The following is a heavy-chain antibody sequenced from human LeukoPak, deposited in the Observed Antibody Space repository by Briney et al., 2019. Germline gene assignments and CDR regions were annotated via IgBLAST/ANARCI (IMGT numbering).Heavy chain of an antibody. CDR1: GFTFSSYA. V-gene: IGHV3-23*01. J-gene: IGHJ4*02. Sequence: GGSLRLSCAASGFTFSSYAMGWVRQAPGKGLEWVSAISGSGGSTYYADSVKGRFTISRDNSKNTLYLQMNSLRAEDTAVYYCAKSRMVVAAAGYDYWGQGTLVTVSS. CDR2: ISGSGGST. CDR3: AKSRMVVAAAGYDY. D-gene: IGHD2-15*01.